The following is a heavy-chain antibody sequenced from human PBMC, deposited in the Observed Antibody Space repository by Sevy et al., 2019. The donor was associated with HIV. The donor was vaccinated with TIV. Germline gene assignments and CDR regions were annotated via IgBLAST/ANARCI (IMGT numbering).Heavy chain of an antibody. CDR3: SKRIYFYDNSGYSGDY. Sequence: GGSLRLSCVASGFTFSSHAMNWVRQVPGKGLEWVSSIGTNGDGRYYADSVKGRFTISRDNSKSTLYLQMNSLRAEDTALYYCSKRIYFYDNSGYSGDYWGQGIRVTVSS. V-gene: IGHV3-23*01. CDR1: GFTFSSHA. D-gene: IGHD3-22*01. J-gene: IGHJ4*02. CDR2: IGTNGDGR.